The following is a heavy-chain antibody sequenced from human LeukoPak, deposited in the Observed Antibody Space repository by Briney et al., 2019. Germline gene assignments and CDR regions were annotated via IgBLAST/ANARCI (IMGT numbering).Heavy chain of an antibody. CDR3: ARDGYGSVWGYYYYMDV. CDR1: GYTFTSYD. CDR2: IIPIFGTA. J-gene: IGHJ6*03. V-gene: IGHV1-69*06. Sequence: GASVKVSCKASGYTFTSYDISWVRQAPGQGLEWMGGIIPIFGTANYAQKFQGRVTITADKSTSTAYMELSSLRSEDTAVYYCARDGYGSVWGYYYYMDVWGKGTTVTVSS. D-gene: IGHD3-10*01.